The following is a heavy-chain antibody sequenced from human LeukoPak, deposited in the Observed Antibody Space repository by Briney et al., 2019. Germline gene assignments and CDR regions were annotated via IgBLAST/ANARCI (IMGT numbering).Heavy chain of an antibody. D-gene: IGHD6-19*01. CDR2: IYYSGST. J-gene: IGHJ3*02. CDR3: ARHRSVAGTSDAFDI. Sequence: SETLSLTCTVSGGSISSSSYYWGWIRQPPGKGLEWIGSIYYSGSTYYNPSLKSRVTISVDTSKNQFSLKLNSVTAADTAVYYCARHRSVAGTSDAFDIWGQGTMVTVSS. V-gene: IGHV4-39*01. CDR1: GGSISSSSYY.